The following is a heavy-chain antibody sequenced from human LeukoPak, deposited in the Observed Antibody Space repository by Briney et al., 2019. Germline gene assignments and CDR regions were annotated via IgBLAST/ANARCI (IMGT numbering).Heavy chain of an antibody. CDR3: ARDIAYYDILTGLKGYYFDY. D-gene: IGHD3-9*01. CDR1: GGSISSGGYH. J-gene: IGHJ4*02. V-gene: IGHV4-31*03. CDR2: IYYSGST. Sequence: SETLSLTCTVSGGSISSGGYHWSWIRQHPGKGLEWIGYIYYSGSTYYNPSLKSRVTISVDTSKNQFSLKLSSVTAADTAVYYCARDIAYYDILTGLKGYYFDYWGQGTLVTVSS.